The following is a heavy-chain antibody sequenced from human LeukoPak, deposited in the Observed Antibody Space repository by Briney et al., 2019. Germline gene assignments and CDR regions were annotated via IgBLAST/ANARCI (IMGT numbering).Heavy chain of an antibody. CDR1: GGTFSSYA. J-gene: IGHJ4*02. D-gene: IGHD1-26*01. Sequence: ASVKVSCKASGGTFSSYAISWVRQAPGQGLEWMGGIIPIFGTANYAQKFQGRVTITADESTSTAYMELRSLRSDDTAVYYCARVVGATMIPDYWGQGTLVTVSS. CDR3: ARVVGATMIPDY. CDR2: IIPIFGTA. V-gene: IGHV1-69*13.